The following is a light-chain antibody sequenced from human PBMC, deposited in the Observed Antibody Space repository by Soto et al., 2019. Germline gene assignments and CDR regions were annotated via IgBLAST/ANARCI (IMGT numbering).Light chain of an antibody. CDR2: DVS. V-gene: IGLV2-11*01. Sequence: QSVLTQPRSVSGSPGQSVTISCTGTSSDVGGYNYVSWYQQHPGKAPKLVIYDVSKRPSGVPDRFSGSKSGNTASLTVSRLQAEDEADYSCCSYAGTYTQWVFGGGTKLTVL. CDR1: SSDVGGYNY. J-gene: IGLJ3*02. CDR3: CSYAGTYTQWV.